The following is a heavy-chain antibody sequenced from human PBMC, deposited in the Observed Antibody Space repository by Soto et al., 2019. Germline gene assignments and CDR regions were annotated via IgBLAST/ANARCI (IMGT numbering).Heavy chain of an antibody. CDR3: ARLFCSTSTCDSWFDP. J-gene: IGHJ5*02. V-gene: IGHV5-10-1*01. Sequence: GESLKISCTGFGYAFTTFWISWVRQMPGKGLEWMGRVDPRDSSVNYNPSFQGRVTISVDKSISTAYLQWGSLKASDTAMYYCARLFCSTSTCDSWFDPWGQGTLVTVSS. CDR1: GYAFTTFW. D-gene: IGHD2-2*01. CDR2: VDPRDSSV.